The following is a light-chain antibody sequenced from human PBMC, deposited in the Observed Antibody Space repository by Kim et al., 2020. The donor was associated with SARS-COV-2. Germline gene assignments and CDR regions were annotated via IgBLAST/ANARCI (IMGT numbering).Light chain of an antibody. V-gene: IGKV4-1*01. CDR3: QQYYSTPPA. CDR1: QSLLYSSNNKNH. J-gene: IGKJ1*01. Sequence: DIVMTQSPDSLAVSLGERATINCKSSQSLLYSSNNKNHLAWYQQKPGQPPKLLIYWASTRESGVPDRFSGSGSGTDFTLTISSLQAEDVAVYYCQQYYSTPPAFGQGTKVDIK. CDR2: WAS.